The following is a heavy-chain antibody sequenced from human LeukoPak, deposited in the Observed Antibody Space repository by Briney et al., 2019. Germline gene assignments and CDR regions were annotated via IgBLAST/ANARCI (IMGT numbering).Heavy chain of an antibody. CDR1: GGTFCSYD. CDR3: ARDFAEPEPTLLWFGESRNWFDP. D-gene: IGHD3-10*01. CDR2: INPSGGST. V-gene: IGHV1-46*01. J-gene: IGHJ5*02. Sequence: ASVKVSCKASGGTFCSYDISWVRQAPGQGLEWMGIINPSGGSTSYAQKFQGRVTMTRDTSTSTVYMELSSLRSEDTAVYYCARDFAEPEPTLLWFGESRNWFDPWGQGTLVTVSS.